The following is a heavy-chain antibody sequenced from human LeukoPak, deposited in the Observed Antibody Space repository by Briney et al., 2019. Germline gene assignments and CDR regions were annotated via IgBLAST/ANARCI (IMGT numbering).Heavy chain of an antibody. CDR2: ISYDGSNK. CDR3: ARANYAPIFDY. J-gene: IGHJ4*02. Sequence: GGSLRLSCAASGFTFSSYAMHWVRQAPGKGLEWVAVISYDGSNKYYADSVKGRFTISRDNSKNTLYLQMNSLRAEDTAVYYRARANYAPIFDYWGQGTLVTVSS. CDR1: GFTFSSYA. V-gene: IGHV3-30*04. D-gene: IGHD1-7*01.